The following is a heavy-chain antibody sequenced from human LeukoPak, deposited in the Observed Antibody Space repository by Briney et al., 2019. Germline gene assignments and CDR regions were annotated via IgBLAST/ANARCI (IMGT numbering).Heavy chain of an antibody. D-gene: IGHD6-19*01. V-gene: IGHV4-34*01. Sequence: PGGSLRLSCAASGFTFSSCSMNWVRQPPGKGLEWIGEINHSGSTNYNPSLKSRVTISVDTSKNQFSLKLSSVTAADTAVYYCASGYSSGWSSLNWFDPWGQGTLVTVSS. CDR2: INHSGST. CDR1: GFTFSSCS. J-gene: IGHJ5*02. CDR3: ASGYSSGWSSLNWFDP.